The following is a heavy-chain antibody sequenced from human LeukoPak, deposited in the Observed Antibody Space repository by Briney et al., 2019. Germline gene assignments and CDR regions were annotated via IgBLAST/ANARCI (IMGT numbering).Heavy chain of an antibody. J-gene: IGHJ6*02. CDR3: AKISSLLRFLEWLPYYGMDV. Sequence: GGSLRLSCAASGFTFSSYAMSWVRQAPGKGLEWVSAISGSGGSTYYADSVKGRFTISRDNSKNTLYLQMNSLRAEDTAVYYCAKISSLLRFLEWLPYYGMDVWGQGTTVTVSS. CDR1: GFTFSSYA. CDR2: ISGSGGST. V-gene: IGHV3-23*01. D-gene: IGHD3-3*01.